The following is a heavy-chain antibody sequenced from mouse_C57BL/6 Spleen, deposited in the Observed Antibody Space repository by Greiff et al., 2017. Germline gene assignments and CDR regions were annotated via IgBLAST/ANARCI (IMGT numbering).Heavy chain of an antibody. J-gene: IGHJ4*01. CDR1: GYTFTSYW. CDR3: ARNWETLYAMDY. V-gene: IGHV1-72*01. CDR2: LAPNSGGT. D-gene: IGHD4-1*01. Sequence: QVQLQQPGAELVKPGASVKLSCKASGYTFTSYWMHWVKQRPGRGLEWIGRLAPNSGGTKYNEKFKSKATLTVDKPSSTAYMQLSSRTSEDSAVYYCARNWETLYAMDYWGQGTSVTVSS.